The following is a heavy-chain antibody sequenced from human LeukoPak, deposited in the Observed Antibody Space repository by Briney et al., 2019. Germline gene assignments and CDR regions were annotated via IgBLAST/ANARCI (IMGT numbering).Heavy chain of an antibody. CDR2: IYYSGST. V-gene: IGHV4-39*07. Sequence: KPSETLSLTCTVSGGSISSSSYYWGWIRQPPGKGLEWIGSIYYSGSTYYNPSLKSRVTISVDTSKNQFSLKLSSVTAADTAVYYCARRGPGGTEVDYWGQGTLVTVSS. CDR1: GGSISSSSYY. CDR3: ARRGPGGTEVDY. J-gene: IGHJ4*02. D-gene: IGHD3-16*01.